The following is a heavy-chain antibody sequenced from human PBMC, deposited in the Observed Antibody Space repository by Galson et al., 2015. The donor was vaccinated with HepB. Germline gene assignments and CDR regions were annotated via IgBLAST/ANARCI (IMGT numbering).Heavy chain of an antibody. Sequence: SLRLSCAASGFTFSDYYMNWIRQAPGKGLEWVSYISTSGTTMYYADSVKGRFTISRDNAKNSLYLQMNSLRAEDTAVYYCAREAGYNNRPIDCWGQGTLVTVSS. CDR3: AREAGYNNRPIDC. J-gene: IGHJ4*02. V-gene: IGHV3-11*01. D-gene: IGHD1-1*01. CDR1: GFTFSDYY. CDR2: ISTSGTTM.